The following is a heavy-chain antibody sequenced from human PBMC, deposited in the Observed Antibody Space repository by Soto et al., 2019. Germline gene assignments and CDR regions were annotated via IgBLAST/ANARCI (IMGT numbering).Heavy chain of an antibody. D-gene: IGHD5-12*01. Sequence: QVQLQESGPGLVKPSETLSLTCTVSGGSISSYYWSWIRQPPGKGLEWIGYIYYSGSTNYNPSLKSRVTISVDTYTNQFSLKLSSVTAADTAVYYCAGIGRDGYNYYFDYWGQGTLVTVSS. CDR1: GGSISSYY. V-gene: IGHV4-59*01. CDR2: IYYSGST. CDR3: AGIGRDGYNYYFDY. J-gene: IGHJ4*02.